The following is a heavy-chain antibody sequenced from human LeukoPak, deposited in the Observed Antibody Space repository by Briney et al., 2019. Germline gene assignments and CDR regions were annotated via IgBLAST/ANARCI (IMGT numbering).Heavy chain of an antibody. Sequence: GASVKVSCKAFGYTFSSYGISWVRQAPGQGLEWMGWISGYNGNTNYAQKFQGRVTMTTDTSTSTAYMELRSLRSDDTAVYYCARDWGHVVVVAGYWGQGTLVTVSS. D-gene: IGHD2-15*01. CDR1: GYTFSSYG. CDR3: ARDWGHVVVVAGY. J-gene: IGHJ4*02. CDR2: ISGYNGNT. V-gene: IGHV1-18*01.